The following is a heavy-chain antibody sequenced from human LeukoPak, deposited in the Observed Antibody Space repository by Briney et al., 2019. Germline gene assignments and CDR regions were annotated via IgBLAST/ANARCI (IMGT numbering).Heavy chain of an antibody. CDR3: ARDSSRHYGDYEVDC. D-gene: IGHD4-17*01. CDR2: INHSGST. V-gene: IGHV4-34*01. CDR1: GGSFSGYY. Sequence: SETLSLTCAVYGGSFSGYYWSWIRQPPGKGLEWIGEINHSGSTNYNLSLKSRVTISVDTSKNQFSLKLSSVTAADTAVYYCARDSSRHYGDYEVDCWGQGTLVTVSS. J-gene: IGHJ4*02.